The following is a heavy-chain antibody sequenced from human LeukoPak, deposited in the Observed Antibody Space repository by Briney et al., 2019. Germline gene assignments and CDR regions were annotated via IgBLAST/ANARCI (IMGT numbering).Heavy chain of an antibody. CDR2: INAGNGNT. J-gene: IGHJ4*02. V-gene: IGHV1-3*01. Sequence: SVTVSCQASGYTFTSYAMHWVRQAPGQRLEWMGWINAGNGNTKYSQKFQGRVTITRDTSASTAYMELSSLRSEDTAVYYCARGRYAGSGGSCYNYWGQGTLVTVSS. CDR3: ARGRYAGSGGSCYNY. D-gene: IGHD2-15*01. CDR1: GYTFTSYA.